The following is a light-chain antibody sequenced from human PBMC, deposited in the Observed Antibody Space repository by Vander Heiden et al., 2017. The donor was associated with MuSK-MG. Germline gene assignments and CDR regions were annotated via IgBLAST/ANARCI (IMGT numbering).Light chain of an antibody. CDR3: AAWDGSLKGVV. J-gene: IGLJ2*01. CDR1: NSNIGTYT. Sequence: QSVLTQPPSASGTPGPRVTISCSGSNSNIGTYTVNWYQQLPGTAPKLLIYSNNRRPSGVPDRFSGSKSGTSASLAISGLQSEDEADYYCAAWDGSLKGVVFGGGTKLTVL. CDR2: SNN. V-gene: IGLV1-44*01.